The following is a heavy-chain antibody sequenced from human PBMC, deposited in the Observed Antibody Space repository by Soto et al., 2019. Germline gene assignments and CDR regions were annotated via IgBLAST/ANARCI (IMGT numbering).Heavy chain of an antibody. Sequence: QVQLVESGRGVVQPGRSLRLSCAASGFTFSSYAMHWVRQAPGKGLEWVALISYDGSNEYYADSVKGRFAISRDNSKNTLYLQMSGLRAEDTAVYYCARDRGYDSSGYYFMWGQGTLVTVSS. CDR2: ISYDGSNE. J-gene: IGHJ4*02. CDR1: GFTFSSYA. D-gene: IGHD3-22*01. CDR3: ARDRGYDSSGYYFM. V-gene: IGHV3-30*09.